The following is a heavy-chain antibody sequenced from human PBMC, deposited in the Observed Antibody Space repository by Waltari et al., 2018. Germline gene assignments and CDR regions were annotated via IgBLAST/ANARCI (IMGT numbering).Heavy chain of an antibody. CDR2: IYTRGST. CDR1: GGSISSYY. J-gene: IGHJ2*01. V-gene: IGHV4-4*07. CDR3: ARARYYYDSSGSSYWYFDL. D-gene: IGHD3-22*01. Sequence: QVQLQESGPGLVKPSETLSLTCTVSGGSISSYYWSWIRQPAGKGLEWIGRIYTRGSTNYNPSLKSRVTMSVDTSKNQFSLKLSSVTAADTAVYYCARARYYYDSSGSSYWYFDLWGRGTLVTVSS.